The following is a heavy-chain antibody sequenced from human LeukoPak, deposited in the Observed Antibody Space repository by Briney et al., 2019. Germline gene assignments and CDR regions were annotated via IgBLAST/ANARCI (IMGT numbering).Heavy chain of an antibody. D-gene: IGHD1-1*01. Sequence: GGSLRLSCAASGFTFSSYAMHWVRQAPGKGLEWVAVTSSDGNIKYYADSVKGRFTISRHNSKTPLYLQMNSLRGEDTGVYYCARDPVPATALHFDYWGQGTLVTVSS. CDR3: ARDPVPATALHFDY. CDR2: TSSDGNIK. J-gene: IGHJ4*02. CDR1: GFTFSSYA. V-gene: IGHV3-30-3*01.